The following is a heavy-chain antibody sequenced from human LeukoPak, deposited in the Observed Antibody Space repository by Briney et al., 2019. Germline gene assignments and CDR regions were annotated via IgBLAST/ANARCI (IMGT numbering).Heavy chain of an antibody. CDR2: IYYSGST. V-gene: IGHV4-59*01. Sequence: SETLSLTCTVSGGSISSYYWSWIRQPPGKGLEWIGYIYYSGSTNYNPSLKSRVTISVDTSKNQFSLKLSSVTAADTAVYYCAREDSSGWFDYWGQGTLVTVSS. J-gene: IGHJ4*02. CDR1: GGSISSYY. D-gene: IGHD6-19*01. CDR3: AREDSSGWFDY.